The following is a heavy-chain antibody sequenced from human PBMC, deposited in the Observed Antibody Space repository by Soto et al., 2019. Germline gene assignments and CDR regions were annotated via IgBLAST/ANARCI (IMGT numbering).Heavy chain of an antibody. D-gene: IGHD3-10*01. J-gene: IGHJ6*02. CDR1: GFTFSSYS. CDR2: IGSSTSYI. Sequence: ESGGGLVKPGGSLRLSCAASGFTFSSYSMNWVRQAPGKGLEWVSFIGSSTSYIYYADSVKGRSTISRDNAKNSLDLQMDALRAEDTAVYYCARVGRAAYSSGTYYFYGMDVWGQGTTVTVSS. V-gene: IGHV3-21*01. CDR3: ARVGRAAYSSGTYYFYGMDV.